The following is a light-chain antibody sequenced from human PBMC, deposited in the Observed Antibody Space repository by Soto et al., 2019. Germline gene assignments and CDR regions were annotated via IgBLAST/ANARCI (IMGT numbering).Light chain of an antibody. Sequence: QSALTQPASVSGSPGQSITISCTGASSDVGDYNYVSWYQHHPCKAPKLVIYDVSSRPSGVSGRFSGSKSGNTASLTISGLQAEDESDYYFSSYATSSTLEWVFGGGTKLTVL. J-gene: IGLJ3*02. V-gene: IGLV2-14*03. CDR1: SSDVGDYNY. CDR2: DVS. CDR3: SSYATSSTLEWV.